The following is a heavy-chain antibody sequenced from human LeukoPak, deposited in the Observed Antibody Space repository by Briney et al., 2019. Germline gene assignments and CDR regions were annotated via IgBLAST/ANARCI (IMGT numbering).Heavy chain of an antibody. J-gene: IGHJ4*02. CDR1: GYTFTSYD. CDR3: ATFDSGYDYSVDY. CDR2: MNPNSGNT. D-gene: IGHD5-12*01. V-gene: IGHV1-8*03. Sequence: ASVKVSCKASGYTFTSYDINWVRQATGQGLEWMGWMNPNSGNTGYAQKFQGRVTITRNTSISTAYMELSSLRSEDTAVYYCATFDSGYDYSVDYWGQGTLVTVSS.